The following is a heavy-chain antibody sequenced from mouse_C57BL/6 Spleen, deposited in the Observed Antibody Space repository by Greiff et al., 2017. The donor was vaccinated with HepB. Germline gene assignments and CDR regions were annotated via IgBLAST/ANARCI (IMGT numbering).Heavy chain of an antibody. CDR2: IYPGDGDT. CDR3: ARSPLYYYGSSSYWYFDV. D-gene: IGHD1-1*01. Sequence: QVQLQQSGAELVKPGASVKISCKASGYAFSSYWMNWVKQRPGKGLEWIGQIYPGDGDTNYNGKFKGKATLTADKSSSTAYMQLSSLTSEDSAVYFGARSPLYYYGSSSYWYFDVWGTGTTVTVSS. V-gene: IGHV1-80*01. CDR1: GYAFSSYW. J-gene: IGHJ1*03.